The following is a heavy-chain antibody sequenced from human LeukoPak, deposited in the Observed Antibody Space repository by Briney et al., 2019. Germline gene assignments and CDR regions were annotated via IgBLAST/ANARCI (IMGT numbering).Heavy chain of an antibody. J-gene: IGHJ3*02. V-gene: IGHV3-74*01. CDR3: ARLNTDSSSWKMGGVAFDI. D-gene: IGHD6-13*01. CDR2: INSDAGSI. Sequence: QPGGSLRLSCAASGFTFSTYWMHWVRQAPGKGLVWLSRINSDAGSISYADSVKGRFTISRDNSKNTLYLQMNSLRAEDTAVYYCARLNTDSSSWKMGGVAFDIWGQGTMVTVSS. CDR1: GFTFSTYW.